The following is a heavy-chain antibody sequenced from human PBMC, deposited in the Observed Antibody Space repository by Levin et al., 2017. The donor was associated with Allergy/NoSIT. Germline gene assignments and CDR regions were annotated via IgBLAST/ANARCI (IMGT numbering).Heavy chain of an antibody. Sequence: GGSLRLSCAASGFTFSSYSMNWVRQAPGKGLEWVSSISSSSSYIYHADSLKGRFTISRDNAKNSLYLQMNSLRAEDTAVYYCAREPLGRGGYYIDYWGQGTLVTVSS. CDR2: ISSSSSYI. V-gene: IGHV3-21*01. J-gene: IGHJ4*02. CDR3: AREPLGRGGYYIDY. CDR1: GFTFSSYS. D-gene: IGHD3-22*01.